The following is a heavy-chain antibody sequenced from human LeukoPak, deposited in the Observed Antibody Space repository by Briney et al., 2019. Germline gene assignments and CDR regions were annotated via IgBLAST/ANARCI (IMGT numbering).Heavy chain of an antibody. CDR1: GITFDDYA. CDR2: ISWNSGSI. J-gene: IGHJ6*02. Sequence: PGGSLRLPCAASGITFDDYAMHWVRQAPGKGLEWVSGISWNSGSIGYADPVKGRFTISRDNAKNSLYLQMNSLRAEDTALYYCATDMGDCTDGSCAYGMDVWGQGTTVTVSS. V-gene: IGHV3-9*01. D-gene: IGHD2-15*01. CDR3: ATDMGDCTDGSCAYGMDV.